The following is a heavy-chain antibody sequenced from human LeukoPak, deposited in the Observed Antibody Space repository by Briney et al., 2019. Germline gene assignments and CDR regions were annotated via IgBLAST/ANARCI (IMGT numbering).Heavy chain of an antibody. CDR2: IIPIFGIA. CDR3: ARDRGHRGGWYGVDSDY. V-gene: IGHV1-69*04. CDR1: GDTFSSYA. Sequence: ASVKVSCKASGDTFSSYAISWVRQAPGQGLEWMGRIIPIFGIANYAQKFQGRVTITADKSTSTAYMELSSLRSEDTAVYYCARDRGHRGGWYGVDSDYWGQGTLVTVSS. D-gene: IGHD6-19*01. J-gene: IGHJ4*02.